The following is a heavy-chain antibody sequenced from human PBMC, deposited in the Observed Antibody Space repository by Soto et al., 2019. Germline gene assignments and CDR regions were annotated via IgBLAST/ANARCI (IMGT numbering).Heavy chain of an antibody. J-gene: IGHJ4*02. Sequence: EVQLLESGGGLVQPGGSLRLSCAASGFTFSSYAMSWVRQAPGKGLEWVSAISGSGGSTYYADSVKGRFTISRDNSKNTLYLQMNSLRAEDTAVYYCAKGSDTTVARVAPFSFDYWGQGTLVTVSS. CDR2: ISGSGGST. CDR3: AKGSDTTVARVAPFSFDY. CDR1: GFTFSSYA. D-gene: IGHD4-17*01. V-gene: IGHV3-23*01.